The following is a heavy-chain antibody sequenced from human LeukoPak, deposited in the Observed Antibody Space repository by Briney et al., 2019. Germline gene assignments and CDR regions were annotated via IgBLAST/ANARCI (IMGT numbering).Heavy chain of an antibody. CDR1: GFTFNSHG. V-gene: IGHV3-33*01. Sequence: GGSLRLSCAASGFTFNSHGMHWVRQAPGQGLEWVALIWYDGSNKYYVESVKGRFTISRDNSMRTLYLQMDSLRAEDTAVYYCARANYYSSGSYYGMDVWGQGTTVTVSS. J-gene: IGHJ6*02. CDR3: ARANYYSSGSYYGMDV. D-gene: IGHD3-10*01. CDR2: IWYDGSNK.